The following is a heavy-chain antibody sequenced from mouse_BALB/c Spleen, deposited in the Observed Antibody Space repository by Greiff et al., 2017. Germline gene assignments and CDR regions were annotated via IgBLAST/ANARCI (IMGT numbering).Heavy chain of an antibody. Sequence: QVLLKQSVAELMKPGASVKISCKATGYTFCSYWIEWVKQRPGHGLEWIGEILPGSGSTNYNEKFKGKDTFTADTSSNTAYMQLSSLTSEDSAVYYCARKLAYFDYWGQGTTLTVSS. CDR2: ILPGSGST. J-gene: IGHJ2*01. V-gene: IGHV1-9*01. D-gene: IGHD4-1*01. CDR3: ARKLAYFDY. CDR1: GYTFCSYW.